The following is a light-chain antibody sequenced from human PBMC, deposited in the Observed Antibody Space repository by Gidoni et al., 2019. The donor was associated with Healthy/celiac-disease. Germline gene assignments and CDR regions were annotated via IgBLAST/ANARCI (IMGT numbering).Light chain of an antibody. CDR2: EVS. V-gene: IGLV2-14*01. J-gene: IGLJ2*01. CDR1: SRDVGGYNY. Sequence: SALTPPASVSGSPGPSITISCTGTSRDVGGYNYVPWYQQHPGKAHKLMIYEVSNRPSGVSTRFSGSKSGNTASLTISGLQAEDEADYDCSSYTSSSTVVFGGGTKLTVL. CDR3: SSYTSSSTVV.